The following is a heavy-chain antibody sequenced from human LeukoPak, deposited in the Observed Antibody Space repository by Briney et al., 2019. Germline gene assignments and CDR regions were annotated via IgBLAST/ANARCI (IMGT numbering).Heavy chain of an antibody. Sequence: SETLSLTCTVSGGSINFYYWSWLRQPPGKGLEWIGYISYGGTTKYNPSLKSRVAISVDTSKNQFSLKLRSVTAADTAVYYCARGGGDCSGTSCYFEDYWGQGNLVTVS. CDR1: GGSINFYY. CDR3: ARGGGDCSGTSCYFEDY. CDR2: ISYGGTT. D-gene: IGHD2-15*01. V-gene: IGHV4-59*01. J-gene: IGHJ4*02.